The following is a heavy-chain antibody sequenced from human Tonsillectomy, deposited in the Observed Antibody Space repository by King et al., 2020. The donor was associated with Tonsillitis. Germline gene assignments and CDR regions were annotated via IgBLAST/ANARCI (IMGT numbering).Heavy chain of an antibody. J-gene: IGHJ6*02. CDR1: GFTFSSYA. Sequence: VQLVESGGGVVQPGRSLRLSCAASGFTFSSYATHWVRQAPGKGLEWVAVISYDGSKKYYADSVKGRFTISRDNAKNTLYLQMNSLRAEDTAVYYCARGKYGMDVWGQGTTVTVSS. CDR2: ISYDGSKK. V-gene: IGHV3-33*05. CDR3: ARGKYGMDV.